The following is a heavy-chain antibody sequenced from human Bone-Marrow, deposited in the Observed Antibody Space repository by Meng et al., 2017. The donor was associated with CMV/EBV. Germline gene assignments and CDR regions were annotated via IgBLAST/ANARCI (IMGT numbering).Heavy chain of an antibody. Sequence: GGSLRLSCAASGLTFTSFVMSWVRQAPGRGLDWVSAISGGGGSTYYADSVKGRFTISRDNSKDTLYLQMNSLRAEDTAIYYCATFYGNYLTNWGQGTLVTVPS. D-gene: IGHD3-22*01. CDR1: GLTFTSFV. CDR2: ISGGGGST. J-gene: IGHJ4*02. CDR3: ATFYGNYLTN. V-gene: IGHV3-23*01.